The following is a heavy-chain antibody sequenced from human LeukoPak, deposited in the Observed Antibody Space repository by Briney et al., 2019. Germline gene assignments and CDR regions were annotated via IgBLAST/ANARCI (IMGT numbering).Heavy chain of an antibody. CDR3: AKTARVLDN. CDR2: LKHDGSDQ. V-gene: IGHV3-7*01. Sequence: GGSLRLSCAASGFSFSTFWLSWVRQAPGKGPEWVAILKHDGSDQYYVDSVKGRFTVSRDNAKNSLYLQMSSLRVEDTAVYYCAKTARVLDNWGQGTQVIVSS. D-gene: IGHD1-14*01. CDR1: GFSFSTFW. J-gene: IGHJ4*02.